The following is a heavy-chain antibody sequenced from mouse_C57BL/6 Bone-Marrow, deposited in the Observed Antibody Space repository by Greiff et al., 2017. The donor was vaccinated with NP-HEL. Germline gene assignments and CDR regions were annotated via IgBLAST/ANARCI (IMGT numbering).Heavy chain of an antibody. CDR3: ARQILYYYGSSYGYFDV. CDR2: FYPGSGSI. CDR1: GNTFPEYT. Sequence: QVQLKQSGAELVKPGASVKLSAKASGNTFPEYTINWVKRRFGQGLGWIGGFYPGSGSIKYNEKFKDKATLTADKSSSTVYMELSRLTSEDSAVYFCARQILYYYGSSYGYFDVWGTGTTVTVSS. D-gene: IGHD1-1*01. V-gene: IGHV1-62-2*01. J-gene: IGHJ1*03.